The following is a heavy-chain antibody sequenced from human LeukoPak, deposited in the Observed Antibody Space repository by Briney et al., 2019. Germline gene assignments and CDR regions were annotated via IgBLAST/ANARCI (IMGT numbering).Heavy chain of an antibody. Sequence: SVXXSXXASXXTXXSYYXHXXRQAPGQGLEWTGIINPSGGSTSYAQKFQGRVTMTRDTSTSTVYMELSSLRSEDTAVYYCARVGTYSSSWYGYWGQGTLVTVSS. CDR3: ARVGTYSSSWYGY. D-gene: IGHD6-13*01. V-gene: IGHV1-46*01. CDR2: INPSGGST. J-gene: IGHJ4*02. CDR1: XXTXXSYY.